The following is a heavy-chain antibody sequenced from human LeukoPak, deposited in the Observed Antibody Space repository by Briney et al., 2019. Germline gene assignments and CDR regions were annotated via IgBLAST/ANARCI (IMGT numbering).Heavy chain of an antibody. Sequence: PSETLSFTCTVSGGSISSYYWSWIRQPPGKGLEWIGYIYYSGSTNYNPSLKSRVTISVDTSKNQFSLKLSSVTAADTAVYYCARDNQAHYYYYGMDVWGQGTTVTVSS. J-gene: IGHJ6*02. CDR1: GGSISSYY. CDR2: IYYSGST. V-gene: IGHV4-59*01. D-gene: IGHD2-2*01. CDR3: ARDNQAHYYYYGMDV.